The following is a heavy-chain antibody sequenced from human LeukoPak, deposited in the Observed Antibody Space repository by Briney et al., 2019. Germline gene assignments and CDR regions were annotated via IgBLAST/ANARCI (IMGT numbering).Heavy chain of an antibody. D-gene: IGHD6-25*01. CDR1: GYTFTSYG. Sequence: APVKVSCKPSGYTFTSYGISSVPQAPRQRLEWMGGISAYNGKTNYAQKLQGRVTMTTDTSTSTAYMELRSLRSDDTAVYYCARYQRWFDPWGQGTLVTVSS. J-gene: IGHJ5*02. V-gene: IGHV1-18*01. CDR3: ARYQRWFDP. CDR2: ISAYNGKT.